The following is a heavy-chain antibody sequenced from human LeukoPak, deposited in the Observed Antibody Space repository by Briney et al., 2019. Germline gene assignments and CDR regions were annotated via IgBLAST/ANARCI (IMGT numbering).Heavy chain of an antibody. CDR1: GGTFSSYA. J-gene: IGHJ4*02. V-gene: IGHV1-69*13. D-gene: IGHD1-26*01. CDR2: IIPIFGTA. Sequence: ASVKVSCKASGGTFSSYAISWVRQAPGQGLEWMGGIIPIFGTANYAQKFQGRVTITADESTSIAYMELSSLRSEDTAVYYCARDGGYSGSSYFDYWGQGTLVTVSS. CDR3: ARDGGYSGSSYFDY.